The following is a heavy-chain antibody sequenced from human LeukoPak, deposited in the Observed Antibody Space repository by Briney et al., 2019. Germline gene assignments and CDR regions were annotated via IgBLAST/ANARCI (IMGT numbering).Heavy chain of an antibody. CDR3: ARSRRDNYYYYYGMDV. J-gene: IGHJ6*02. V-gene: IGHV3-48*03. D-gene: IGHD5-24*01. CDR1: GFTFSSYE. CDR2: ISSSDTTI. Sequence: PGGSLGLSCAASGFTFSSYEMTWVRQAPGKGLKWVSNISSSDTTIHYADSVKGRFTISRDNARNSLYLQMNSLRAEDTAVYYCARSRRDNYYYYYGMDVWGQGTTVTVSS.